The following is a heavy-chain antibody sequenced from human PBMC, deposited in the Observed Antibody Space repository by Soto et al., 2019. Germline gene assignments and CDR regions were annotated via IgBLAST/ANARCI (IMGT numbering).Heavy chain of an antibody. CDR2: RNPNSGNT. CDR1: GYTFTSYD. CDR3: AREPYSSVRFDP. Sequence: QVQLVQSGAEVKKPGASVKVSCKASGYTFTSYDINWVRQAIGQGLEGMGWRNPNSGNTGYAQKFQGRVTMTGNTSISTAYMELSSLRSEDTAVYYCAREPYSSVRFDPWGQGTLVTVSS. J-gene: IGHJ5*02. V-gene: IGHV1-8*01. D-gene: IGHD6-25*01.